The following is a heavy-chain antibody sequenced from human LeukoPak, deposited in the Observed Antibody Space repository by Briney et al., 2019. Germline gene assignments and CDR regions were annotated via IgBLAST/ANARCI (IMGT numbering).Heavy chain of an antibody. J-gene: IGHJ4*02. CDR1: GFTFSRYP. V-gene: IGHV3-64D*09. D-gene: IGHD3-3*01. CDR2: ISGNGGST. Sequence: GGSLRLSCAASGFTFSRYPMHWVRQAPGKGLEYVSAISGNGGSTYYADSVKGRFTISRDNSKNTLYLQMSSLRTEDTAICYCLKAQYDFWSGLDYWGQGTLVTVSS. CDR3: LKAQYDFWSGLDY.